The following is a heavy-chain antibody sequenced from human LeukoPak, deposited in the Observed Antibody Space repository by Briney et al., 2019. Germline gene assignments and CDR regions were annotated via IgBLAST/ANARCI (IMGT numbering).Heavy chain of an antibody. V-gene: IGHV4-4*02. J-gene: IGHJ3*02. CDR2: IYHSGST. Sequence: SETLSLTCAVSGGSISSSNWWSWVRQPPGKGLEWIGEIYHSGSTNYNPSLKSRVTISVDKSKNQFSLKLSSVTAADTAVYYCARCIAAAAPHAFDIWGQGTMVTVSS. CDR1: GGSISSSNW. CDR3: ARCIAAAAPHAFDI. D-gene: IGHD6-13*01.